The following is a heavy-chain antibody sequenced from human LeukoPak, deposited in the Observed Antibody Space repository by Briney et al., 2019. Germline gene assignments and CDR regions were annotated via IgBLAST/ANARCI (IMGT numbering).Heavy chain of an antibody. CDR1: GGTFSSYA. V-gene: IGHV1-69*04. D-gene: IGHD2-2*02. Sequence: SVKVSCKASGGTFSSYAISWVRQAPGQGLEWMGRIIPILGIANYAQKFQGRVTITADKSTSTAYMELSSLRSEDTAVYYCARDPDIVVVPAAIGQDYWGQGTLVTVSS. CDR3: ARDPDIVVVPAAIGQDY. J-gene: IGHJ4*02. CDR2: IIPILGIA.